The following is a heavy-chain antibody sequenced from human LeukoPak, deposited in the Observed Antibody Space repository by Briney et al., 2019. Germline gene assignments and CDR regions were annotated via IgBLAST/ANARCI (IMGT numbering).Heavy chain of an antibody. J-gene: IGHJ4*02. D-gene: IGHD3-22*01. CDR2: IYSSVTT. CDR1: GGSISLYY. V-gene: IGHV4-4*09. Sequence: SETLSLTCSLSGGSISLYYWSWIRQSPGKGLEWIGFIYSSVTTKYNPSLKSRVSISIDMSRSQFSLKVTSVTASDTAVYYCARLDDREKFDKWGQGTLVTVSS. CDR3: ARLDDREKFDK.